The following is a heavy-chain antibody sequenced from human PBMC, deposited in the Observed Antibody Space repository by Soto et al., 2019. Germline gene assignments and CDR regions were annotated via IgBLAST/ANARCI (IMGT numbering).Heavy chain of an antibody. V-gene: IGHV6-1*01. CDR3: AREGRLAASIFHNWFDP. D-gene: IGHD3-3*02. J-gene: IGHJ5*02. CDR1: GDSVSNNSSA. CDR2: TYYRSKWFN. Sequence: PSQTLSLPCAVSGDSVSNNSSACNCIRQSPSRGLEWLGRTYYRSKWFNNYALSVKGRITINPDTSKNQFSLQLNSVTPEDTAVYYCAREGRLAASIFHNWFDPWGQGTLVTVSS.